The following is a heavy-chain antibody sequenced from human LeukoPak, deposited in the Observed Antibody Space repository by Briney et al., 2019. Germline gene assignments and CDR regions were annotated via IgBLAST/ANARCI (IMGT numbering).Heavy chain of an antibody. D-gene: IGHD3-22*01. Sequence: PSAPLSLTCAVYGGSFSGYYWSWIRPPPGKGLEWIGEINHSGSTNYNPSLKSRVTISVDTSKNQFSLKLSSVTAADTAVYYCARGYYYDSSGYPKYYYYYGMDVWGQGTTVTVSS. CDR2: INHSGST. J-gene: IGHJ6*02. CDR3: ARGYYYDSSGYPKYYYYYGMDV. V-gene: IGHV4-34*01. CDR1: GGSFSGYY.